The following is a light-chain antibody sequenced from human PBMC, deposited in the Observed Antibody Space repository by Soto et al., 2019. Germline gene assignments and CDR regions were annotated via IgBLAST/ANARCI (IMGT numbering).Light chain of an antibody. CDR1: QGISRY. Sequence: EIVLTQSPATLSFSPGERATLSCRASQGISRYLAWYQQKPGQAPRLLIYGASTRATGIPARFSGSGSGTEFTLTISSLQSEDFAVYYCQQYNNWPRTFGQGTKVDI. CDR3: QQYNNWPRT. J-gene: IGKJ1*01. V-gene: IGKV3-15*01. CDR2: GAS.